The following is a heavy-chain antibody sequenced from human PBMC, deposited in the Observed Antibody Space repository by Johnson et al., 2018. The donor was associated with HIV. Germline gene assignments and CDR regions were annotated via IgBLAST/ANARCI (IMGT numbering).Heavy chain of an antibody. J-gene: IGHJ3*01. CDR2: IKYGGSEK. Sequence: VQLVESGGGLVQPGGSLRLSCVASGFSFRSYWMTWVRQAPGKGLEWVANIKYGGSEKYYVDSVKGRFTISRDNAKNSLFLEMNSLRGEHTAVYYCARGLADGWFSYDVFDVWGRGTMVTVSS. CDR3: ARGLADGWFSYDVFDV. V-gene: IGHV3-7*05. D-gene: IGHD6-19*01. CDR1: GFSFRSYW.